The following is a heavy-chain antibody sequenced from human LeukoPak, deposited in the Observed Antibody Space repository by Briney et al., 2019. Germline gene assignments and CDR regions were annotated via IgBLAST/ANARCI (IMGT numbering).Heavy chain of an antibody. CDR1: GFTFSSYG. Sequence: GGSLRLSCAASGFTFSSYGMGWVRQAPGKGLEWVSSISGGGETTYYADSVKGRFPISRDNTKNSLYLQMNSLRDEDTAVYYCARDSVRGVLYDYWGQGTLVTVSS. CDR3: ARDSVRGVLYDY. CDR2: ISGGGETT. D-gene: IGHD3-10*01. J-gene: IGHJ4*02. V-gene: IGHV3-23*01.